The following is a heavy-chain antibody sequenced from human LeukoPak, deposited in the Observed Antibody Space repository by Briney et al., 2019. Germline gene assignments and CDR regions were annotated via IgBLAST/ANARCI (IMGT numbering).Heavy chain of an antibody. CDR3: ARDSNYYDSSAYYDTFDI. CDR1: GFSLNTYW. J-gene: IGHJ3*02. Sequence: GGSLRLSCEASGFSLNTYWIAWVRQAPGKGLEWVANIKKDGSEKHYVDSVKGRFTISRDNAKNSLYLQMSGLRAEDSAVYYCARDSNYYDSSAYYDTFDIWGQGTTVTVSS. V-gene: IGHV3-7*01. D-gene: IGHD3-22*01. CDR2: IKKDGSEK.